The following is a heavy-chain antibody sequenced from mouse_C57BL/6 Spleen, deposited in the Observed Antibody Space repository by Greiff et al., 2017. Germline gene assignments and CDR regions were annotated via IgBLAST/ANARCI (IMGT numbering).Heavy chain of an antibody. J-gene: IGHJ3*01. CDR1: GYTFTGYW. V-gene: IGHV1-9*01. CDR2: ILPGSGST. D-gene: IGHD2-1*01. Sequence: VQLVESGAELMKPGASVKLSCKATGYTFTGYWIEWVKQRPGHGLEWIGEILPGSGSTNSNEKFKGKATFTADTSSNTAYMQLSSLTTEDSAIYYCARNGNPRFAYWGQGTLVTVSA. CDR3: ARNGNPRFAY.